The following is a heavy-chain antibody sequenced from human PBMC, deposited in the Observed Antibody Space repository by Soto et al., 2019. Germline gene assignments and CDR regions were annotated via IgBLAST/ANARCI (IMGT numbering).Heavy chain of an antibody. V-gene: IGHV3-48*01. CDR2: ISSSSSTI. CDR3: ARDFRQLASAFDI. D-gene: IGHD6-13*01. J-gene: IGHJ3*02. CDR1: GFTFSSYS. Sequence: LRLSCVASGFTFSSYSMNWVRQAPGKGLEWVSYISSSSSTIYYADSVKGRFSISRDNAKNSLYLQMNSLRAEDTAVYYCARDFRQLASAFDIWGQGTMVTGSS.